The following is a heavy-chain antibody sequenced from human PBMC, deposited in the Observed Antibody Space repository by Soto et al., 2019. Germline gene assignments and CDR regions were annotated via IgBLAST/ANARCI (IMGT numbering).Heavy chain of an antibody. CDR3: ARGAAGAASVGMDV. Sequence: QVQLVQSGAEVKKPGSSVKVSCKASGGTFSSYTISWVRQAPGQGLEWMGRIIPILGIANYAQKFQGRVTITADKSTSTAYMELSSLRSEDTAVYYCARGAAGAASVGMDVWGQGTTVTVSS. CDR2: IIPILGIA. V-gene: IGHV1-69*02. CDR1: GGTFSSYT. J-gene: IGHJ6*02. D-gene: IGHD6-13*01.